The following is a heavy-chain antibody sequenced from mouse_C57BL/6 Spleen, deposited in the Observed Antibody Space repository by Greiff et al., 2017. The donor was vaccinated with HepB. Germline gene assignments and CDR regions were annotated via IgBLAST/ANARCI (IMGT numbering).Heavy chain of an antibody. V-gene: IGHV1-82*01. D-gene: IGHD2-2*01. Sequence: VQLQQSGPELVKPGASVKISCKASGYAFSSSWMNWVKQRPGKGLEWIGRIYPGDGDTNYNGKFKGKATLTADKSSSTAYMQLSSLTSEDSAVYFSARLWLRRGDYFDYWSQVTTLTVSS. CDR1: GYAFSSSW. J-gene: IGHJ2*01. CDR2: IYPGDGDT. CDR3: ARLWLRRGDYFDY.